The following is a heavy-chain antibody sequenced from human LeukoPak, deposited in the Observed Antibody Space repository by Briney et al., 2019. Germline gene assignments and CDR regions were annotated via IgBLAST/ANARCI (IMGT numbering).Heavy chain of an antibody. D-gene: IGHD3-3*01. CDR2: IYYSGST. CDR1: GGSISSYY. J-gene: IGHJ6*04. Sequence: PSETLSLTCTVSGGSISSYYWSWIRQPPGKGLEWIGYIYYSGSTSYDPSLKSRATISVDTSKNQFSLNLSSVTAADTAVYYCARERFLEWLYSLDVWGKGTTVTVSS. V-gene: IGHV4-59*01. CDR3: ARERFLEWLYSLDV.